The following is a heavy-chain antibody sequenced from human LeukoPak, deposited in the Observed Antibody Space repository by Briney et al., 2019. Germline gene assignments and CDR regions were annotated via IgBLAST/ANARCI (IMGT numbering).Heavy chain of an antibody. V-gene: IGHV4-61*02. D-gene: IGHD2-15*01. J-gene: IGHJ6*02. Sequence: PSQTLSLTCTVSGDSISSGSYYWSWLQQPAGKGLEWIGRIYTSGSTRYNPPLKSPVTISVDTSKNQFSLKLSSVPAADTAVYYCARVQSEVVVAATRSYYYYGMDVWGQGTTVTVSS. CDR1: GDSISSGSYY. CDR2: IYTSGST. CDR3: ARVQSEVVVAATRSYYYYGMDV.